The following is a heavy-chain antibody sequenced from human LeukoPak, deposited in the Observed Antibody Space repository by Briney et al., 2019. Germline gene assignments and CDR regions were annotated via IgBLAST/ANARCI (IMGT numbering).Heavy chain of an antibody. CDR1: GYTFTSYD. J-gene: IGHJ4*02. D-gene: IGHD5-12*01. CDR2: MNPNSGNT. CDR3: ARGRNWLRALDY. V-gene: IGHV1-8*01. Sequence: ASVKVSCKASGYTFTSYDINWVRQAPGQGLEWMGWMNPNSGNTDYAQKFQGRVTMTRNTPISTAYMELSSLRSEDTAVYYCARGRNWLRALDYWGQGTLVTVSS.